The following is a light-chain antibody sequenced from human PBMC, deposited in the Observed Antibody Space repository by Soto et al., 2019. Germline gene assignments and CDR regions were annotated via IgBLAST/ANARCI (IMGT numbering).Light chain of an antibody. Sequence: DIQMTQSPSSLSASVGDRVTITCRASQGIFDDLGWYQQKPGKAPKRLIYAASSLQSGVPSRFSGSGSGTEFTLTISSLQPEDFATYYCLQHNAYPLTFGGGTKVDI. CDR1: QGIFDD. CDR3: LQHNAYPLT. CDR2: AAS. V-gene: IGKV1-17*01. J-gene: IGKJ4*01.